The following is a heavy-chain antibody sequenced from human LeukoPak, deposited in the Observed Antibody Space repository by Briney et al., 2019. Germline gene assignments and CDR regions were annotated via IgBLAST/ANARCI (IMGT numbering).Heavy chain of an antibody. CDR3: ARDVNAEGYYFDY. CDR1: GGSISSYY. J-gene: IGHJ4*02. CDR2: IYYSGST. Sequence: SETLSLTCTVSGGSISSYYWSWIRQPPGKGLEWIGYIYYSGSTNYNPSLKSRVTISVDTSKNQFSLKLSSVTAADTAVYYCARDVNAEGYYFDYWGQGTLVTVPS. V-gene: IGHV4-59*01.